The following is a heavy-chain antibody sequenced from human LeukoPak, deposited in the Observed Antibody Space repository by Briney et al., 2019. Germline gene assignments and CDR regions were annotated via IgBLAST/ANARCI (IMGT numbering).Heavy chain of an antibody. J-gene: IGHJ4*02. D-gene: IGHD5-12*01. CDR3: ARDRESGDIVLDY. CDR1: GVSFTSGGYY. Sequence: SETLSLTCTVSGVSFTSGGYYWTWLRQHPGKGLEWIGYIYHSGSAYYNPSLKSRVTISVDTSKNQFSLKLSSVTAADTAVYYCARDRESGDIVLDYWGQGTLVTVSA. CDR2: IYHSGSA. V-gene: IGHV4-31*03.